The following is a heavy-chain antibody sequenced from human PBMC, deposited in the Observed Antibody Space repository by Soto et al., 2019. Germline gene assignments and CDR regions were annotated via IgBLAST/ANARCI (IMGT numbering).Heavy chain of an antibody. D-gene: IGHD1-26*01. Sequence: QVQLVQSGAEVKKPGSSVKVSCKASGDTFSSYSIAWVRQAPGQGLEWMGGITPMFGTTYYAQKFQGRVTITADRSTITAYMEMSSLRSEDMAIYYCARDWDTGSYLYWGQGTLVTVSS. CDR2: ITPMFGTT. J-gene: IGHJ4*02. V-gene: IGHV1-69*06. CDR3: ARDWDTGSYLY. CDR1: GDTFSSYS.